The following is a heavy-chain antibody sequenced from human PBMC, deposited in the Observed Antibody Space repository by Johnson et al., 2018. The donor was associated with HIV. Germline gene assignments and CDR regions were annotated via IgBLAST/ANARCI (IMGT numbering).Heavy chain of an antibody. V-gene: IGHV3-20*04. CDR1: GFTFDDYG. CDR2: INWNGGST. CDR3: ARSRPYEGVPAATGAFDI. D-gene: IGHD2-2*01. Sequence: VTLVESGGGVVRPGGSLRISCAASGFTFDDYGMSWVRQAPGKGLEWVSGINWNGGSTAYADSVRGRFTISRDNAKNSLYLQMNSLRAEDTALYYCARSRPYEGVPAATGAFDIWGQGTMVTVSS. J-gene: IGHJ3*02.